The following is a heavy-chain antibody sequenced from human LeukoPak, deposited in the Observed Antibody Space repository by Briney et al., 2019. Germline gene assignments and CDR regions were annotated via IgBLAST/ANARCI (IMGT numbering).Heavy chain of an antibody. CDR2: IYSDNT. CDR3: ARRAGAYSHPYDY. V-gene: IGHV3-53*01. D-gene: IGHD4/OR15-4a*01. Sequence: GGSLRLSCTVSGFTVSTNSMSWVRQAPGKGLEWVSFIYSDNTHYSDSVKGRFTISRDNSKNSLYLQMNSLRAEDTAVYYCARRAGAYSHPYDYWGQGTLVTVSS. CDR1: GFTVSTNS. J-gene: IGHJ4*02.